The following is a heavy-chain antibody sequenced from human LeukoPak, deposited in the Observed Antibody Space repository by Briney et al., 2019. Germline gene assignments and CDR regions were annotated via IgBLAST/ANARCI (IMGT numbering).Heavy chain of an antibody. CDR2: ININTGNP. CDR1: GCTFTNYA. J-gene: IGHJ4*02. Sequence: ASVKVSCKASGCTFTNYAMNWVRQAPGQGPEWMGWININTGNPTFAQGFTGRFVFSLDTSVSTAYLLISSLKAEDTAVYYCATGDGYNLDYWGQGTLVTVSS. CDR3: ATGDGYNLDY. D-gene: IGHD5-24*01. V-gene: IGHV7-4-1*02.